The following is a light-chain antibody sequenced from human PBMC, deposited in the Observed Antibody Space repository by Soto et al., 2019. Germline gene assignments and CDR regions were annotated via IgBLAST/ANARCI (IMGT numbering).Light chain of an antibody. J-gene: IGKJ1*01. CDR2: DAS. Sequence: EVVLTQSPGTLSLSPGERATLSCRASQSISQSLAWYQQRPGQSPRLLIYDASRRATGIPDRFTGSGFGTDVNLTISRLAPEDLAVYYCQQYGGSPRTFGQGTKVELK. CDR1: QSISQS. V-gene: IGKV3-20*01. CDR3: QQYGGSPRT.